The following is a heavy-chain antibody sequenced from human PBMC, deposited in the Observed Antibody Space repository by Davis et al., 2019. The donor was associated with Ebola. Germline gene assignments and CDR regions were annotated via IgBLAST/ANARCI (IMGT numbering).Heavy chain of an antibody. CDR1: VGSFSDYY. D-gene: IGHD2-2*01. J-gene: IGHJ6*02. CDR3: ARFGRYCSSTSCYSYGMDV. Sequence: MPSETLSLTCAVYVGSFSDYYWSWIRKPPGKGLEWIGEINHSGSTNYNPSLKSRVTISVDTSKNQFSLKLSSVTAADTAVYYCARFGRYCSSTSCYSYGMDVWGQGTTVTVSS. V-gene: IGHV4-34*01. CDR2: INHSGST.